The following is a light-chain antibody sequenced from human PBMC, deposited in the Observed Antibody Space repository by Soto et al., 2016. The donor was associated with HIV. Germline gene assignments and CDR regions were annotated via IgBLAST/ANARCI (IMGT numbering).Light chain of an antibody. V-gene: IGKV1-5*03. CDR2: KAS. CDR1: QNIFSW. J-gene: IGKJ2*01. Sequence: DIQMTQSPSTLSASVGDRVTITCRASQNIFSWLAWIQQKPGRAPKLLIYKASNLESGVPSRFSGGGSGTEFTLSINSLQPDDFATYYCQQFGNKPYTFGQGTKLEIK. CDR3: QQFGNKPYT.